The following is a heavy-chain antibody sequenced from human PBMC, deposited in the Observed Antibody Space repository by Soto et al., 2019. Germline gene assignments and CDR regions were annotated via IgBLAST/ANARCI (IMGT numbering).Heavy chain of an antibody. J-gene: IGHJ5*02. V-gene: IGHV3-23*01. D-gene: IGHD3-10*01. CDR3: ANRFRGFFLTPEVT. CDR1: GLTFSSYA. CDR2: ISGSGGYT. Sequence: EVQLLESGGDLVQPGGSLRLSCVASGLTFSSYAMSWVRQAPGKGLEWVSVISGSGGYTDYADSVKGRFTISRDNSKNTLYLQMNGLRPEDRALYYWANRFRGFFLTPEVTWGQGTLVTVSS.